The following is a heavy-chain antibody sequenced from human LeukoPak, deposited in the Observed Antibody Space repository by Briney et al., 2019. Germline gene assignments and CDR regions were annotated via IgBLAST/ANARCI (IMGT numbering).Heavy chain of an antibody. Sequence: SETLSLTCTVSGGSISSSSYYWGWIRQPPGKGLEWIGSIYYSGSTYYNPSLKSRVTISVDTSKNQFSLKLSSVTAADTAVYYCARHLRTKRGSGSYFQPYNWFDPWGQGTLVTVSS. V-gene: IGHV4-39*01. CDR3: ARHLRTKRGSGSYFQPYNWFDP. D-gene: IGHD3-10*01. J-gene: IGHJ5*02. CDR2: IYYSGST. CDR1: GGSISSSSYY.